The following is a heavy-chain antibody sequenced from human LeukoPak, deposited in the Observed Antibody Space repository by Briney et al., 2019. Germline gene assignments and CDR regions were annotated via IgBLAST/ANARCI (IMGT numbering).Heavy chain of an antibody. Sequence: GGSLRLSCTASGFSSSSYWMSWVRQAPGKGLEWVANIKQDGSDKYYVDSVKGRFTISRDNAKNSLYLQMNSLRAEDSALYYCARASAVAGTRDYWGQGTLVTVSS. D-gene: IGHD6-19*01. V-gene: IGHV3-7*01. CDR3: ARASAVAGTRDY. CDR2: IKQDGSDK. CDR1: GFSSSSYW. J-gene: IGHJ4*02.